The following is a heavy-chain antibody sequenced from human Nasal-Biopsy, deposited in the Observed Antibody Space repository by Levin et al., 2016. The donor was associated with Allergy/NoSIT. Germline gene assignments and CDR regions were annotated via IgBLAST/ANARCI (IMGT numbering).Heavy chain of an antibody. CDR3: VEPWGSSYY. D-gene: IGHD7-27*01. CDR2: ISGSGSRT. Sequence: GGSLRLSCAASGITFSNYAMSWVRQAPGKAPEWVSAISGSGSRTYYADSVRGRFIISRDNAKNTLYLQMNSLRAEDTAVYYCVEPWGSSYYWGPGTLVTVSS. J-gene: IGHJ4*02. CDR1: GITFSNYA. V-gene: IGHV3-23*01.